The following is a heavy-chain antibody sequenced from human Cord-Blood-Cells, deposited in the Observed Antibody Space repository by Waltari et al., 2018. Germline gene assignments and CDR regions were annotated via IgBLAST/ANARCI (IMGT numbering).Heavy chain of an antibody. CDR2: IYYSGNT. J-gene: IGHJ4*02. CDR1: GGSLSSSSYS. Sequence: QLQLQESGPGLVKPSETLSLTCPVSGGSLSSSSYSWGWIRQPPGKGLEWIGSIYYSGNTYYNPSLKSRVTISVDTSKNQFSLKLSSVTAADTAVYYCARGTVPDFWSGYKYYFDYWGQGTLVTVSS. D-gene: IGHD3-3*01. V-gene: IGHV4-39*01. CDR3: ARGTVPDFWSGYKYYFDY.